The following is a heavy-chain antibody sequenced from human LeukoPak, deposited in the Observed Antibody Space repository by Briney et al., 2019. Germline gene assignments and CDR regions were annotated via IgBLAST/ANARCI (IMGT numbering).Heavy chain of an antibody. CDR2: ISPNTGAT. V-gene: IGHV1-2*02. Sequence: ASVKVSCKPSGYTFTGYYMHWVRQAPGQGLEWMRWISPNTGATMYAQKFQGRVTLTRDTSIDTGYMELSSLRSDDTAVYYCARDRVGSGWPRPYYFEFWGQGSLVSVSS. CDR1: GYTFTGYY. CDR3: ARDRVGSGWPRPYYFEF. J-gene: IGHJ4*02. D-gene: IGHD6-19*01.